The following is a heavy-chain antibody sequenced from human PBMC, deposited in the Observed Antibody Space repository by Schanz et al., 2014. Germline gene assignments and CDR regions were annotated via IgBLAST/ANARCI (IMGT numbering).Heavy chain of an antibody. V-gene: IGHV3-23*01. CDR3: AKGRFGELSAFDI. J-gene: IGHJ3*02. CDR1: GFAFSSYG. CDR2: ISGSGGST. Sequence: EVQLLESGGGLVQPGGSLRLSCLASGFAFSSYGMNWLRQAPGKGLEWVSAISGSGGSTYYADSVKGRFTISRDNSKSTLYLQMNSLRAEDTAVYYCAKGRFGELSAFDIWGQGTMVTVSS. D-gene: IGHD3-10*01.